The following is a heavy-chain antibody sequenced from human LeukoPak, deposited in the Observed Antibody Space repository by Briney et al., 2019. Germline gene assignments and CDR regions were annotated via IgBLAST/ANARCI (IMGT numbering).Heavy chain of an antibody. D-gene: IGHD2-15*01. Sequence: PGGSLRLSCAASGFTVSSNYMSWVRQAPGKGLEWVSAISGSGGSTYYADSVKGRFTISRDNSKNTLYLQMNSLRAEDTAVYYCAKDVGDLPEYFQHWGQGTLVTVSS. CDR2: ISGSGGST. J-gene: IGHJ1*01. CDR1: GFTVSSNY. V-gene: IGHV3-23*01. CDR3: AKDVGDLPEYFQH.